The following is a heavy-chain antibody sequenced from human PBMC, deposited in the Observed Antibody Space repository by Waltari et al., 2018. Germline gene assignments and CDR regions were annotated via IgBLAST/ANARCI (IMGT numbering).Heavy chain of an antibody. CDR3: ARGNTASLDY. J-gene: IGHJ4*02. V-gene: IGHV3-53*01. CDR2: IYSAVTT. Sequence: HLVESGGGLIQPGGSLRLSCAASGFTVTNYYLSWVRQAPGRGLEFVSGIYSAVTTYYADSVKGRFTSSRDTFRNTLYLQMDNLRPDDTAVYYCARGNTASLDYWGQGTLVTVSS. D-gene: IGHD2-21*02. CDR1: GFTVTNYY.